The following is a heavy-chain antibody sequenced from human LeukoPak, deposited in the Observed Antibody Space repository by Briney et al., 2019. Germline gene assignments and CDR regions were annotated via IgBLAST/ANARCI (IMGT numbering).Heavy chain of an antibody. CDR2: IYYSGST. D-gene: IGHD6-19*01. CDR1: GGSISSSSYY. V-gene: IGHV4-39*07. J-gene: IGHJ4*02. Sequence: SETLSLTCTVSGGSISSSSYYWAWIRQPPGKGLEWIGSIYYSGSTYHNPSLKSRVTISVDTSKNQFSLKLSSVTAADTAVYYRARAGWYSNFDYWGQGTLVTVSS. CDR3: ARAGWYSNFDY.